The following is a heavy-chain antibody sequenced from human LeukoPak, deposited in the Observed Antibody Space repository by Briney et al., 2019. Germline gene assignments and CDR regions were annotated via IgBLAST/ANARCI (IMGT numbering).Heavy chain of an antibody. CDR2: IYHSGGT. D-gene: IGHD3-10*01. V-gene: IGHV4-39*01. Sequence: PSETLSLTCTVSGGSISSSTYYWGWIRQPPGKGLEWIGNIYHSGGTYYNPSLKSRVTISVDTSKNQFSLKLSSVTAADTTVYYCARLKEGIDYWGQGTLVTVSS. CDR1: GGSISSSTYY. CDR3: ARLKEGIDY. J-gene: IGHJ4*02.